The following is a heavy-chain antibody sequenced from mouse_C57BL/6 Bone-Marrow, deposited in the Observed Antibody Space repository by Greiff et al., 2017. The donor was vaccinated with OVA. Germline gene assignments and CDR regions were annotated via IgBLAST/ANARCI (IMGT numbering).Heavy chain of an antibody. CDR2: IDPENGDT. Sequence: VQLKQSGAELVRPGASVKLSCTASGFNIKDDYMHWVKQRPEQGLEWIGWIDPENGDTEYASKFQGKATITADTSSNTAYLQLSSLTSEDTAVYYCTTWRLLLYYWGQGTTLTVSS. V-gene: IGHV14-4*01. J-gene: IGHJ2*01. CDR1: GFNIKDDY. CDR3: TTWRLLLYY. D-gene: IGHD2-3*01.